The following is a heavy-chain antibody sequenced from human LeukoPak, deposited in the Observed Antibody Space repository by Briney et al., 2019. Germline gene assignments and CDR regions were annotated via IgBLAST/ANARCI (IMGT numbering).Heavy chain of an antibody. CDR1: GFTFSVYW. Sequence: GGSLRLSCAASGFTFSVYWIYWVRQAPGKGLVWVSRVSGDGNRSTYADSVKGRFTISRDNAKSTVYLQMNSLRAEDTAVYYCARTYCGGDCYGYFQHWGQGTLVTVSS. J-gene: IGHJ1*01. V-gene: IGHV3-74*01. CDR2: VSGDGNRS. CDR3: ARTYCGGDCYGYFQH. D-gene: IGHD2-21*02.